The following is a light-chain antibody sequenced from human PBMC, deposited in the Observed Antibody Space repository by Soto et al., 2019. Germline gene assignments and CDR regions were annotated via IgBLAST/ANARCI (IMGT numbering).Light chain of an antibody. Sequence: EIVLTQSPGTLSLSPGERATLSCRASQSVSSSYLAWYQQKPGQAPRLLIYGASSRATGIPDRFSGSGSETDFTLTISRLEPEDFAVYYCQQYPGTFGQGTKLEIK. CDR2: GAS. CDR3: QQYPGT. J-gene: IGKJ2*01. CDR1: QSVSSSY. V-gene: IGKV3-20*01.